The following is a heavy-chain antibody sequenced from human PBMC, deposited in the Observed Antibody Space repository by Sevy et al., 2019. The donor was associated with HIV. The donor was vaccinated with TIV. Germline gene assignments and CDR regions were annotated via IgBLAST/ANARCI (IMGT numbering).Heavy chain of an antibody. V-gene: IGHV4-59*12. Sequence: SETLSLTCTVSGGSISSYYWSWIRQPPGKGLEWIGKIYYTGTTYYNPSLKSRLRISVERSENTLSLSLRSVTAADTAVYYCARTTVTTLSSARNNWFDPWGQGTLVTVSS. CDR3: ARTTVTTLSSARNNWFDP. D-gene: IGHD4-4*01. CDR1: GGSISSYY. CDR2: IYYTGTT. J-gene: IGHJ5*02.